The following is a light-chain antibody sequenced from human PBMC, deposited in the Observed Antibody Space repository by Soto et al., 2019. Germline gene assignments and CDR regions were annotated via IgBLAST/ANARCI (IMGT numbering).Light chain of an antibody. CDR3: AVWDDRLNGYV. V-gene: IGLV1-44*01. CDR1: SSNIGSNT. J-gene: IGLJ1*01. CDR2: SND. Sequence: QSVLTQPPSAYGTPGQRVTISCSGSSSNIGSNTVNWYQHLPGAAPKLLIQSNDQRPSGVPDRFSGSQSGTSASLAISGLQSEDEADYYCAVWDDRLNGYVFGTGTKLTVL.